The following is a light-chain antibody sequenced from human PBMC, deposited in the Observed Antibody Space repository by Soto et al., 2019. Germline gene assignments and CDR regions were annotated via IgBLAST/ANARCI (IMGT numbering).Light chain of an antibody. Sequence: DIQMTQSPSTVSASVGDRVTITCRASQNINTWLAWYQQKPGKAPKLLILKASSLESGAPSRFSGSGSGTEFTLTISSLQPDDLATYYCQQYNNYFWAFGQGTKVDIK. CDR2: KAS. V-gene: IGKV1-5*03. CDR1: QNINTW. J-gene: IGKJ1*01. CDR3: QQYNNYFWA.